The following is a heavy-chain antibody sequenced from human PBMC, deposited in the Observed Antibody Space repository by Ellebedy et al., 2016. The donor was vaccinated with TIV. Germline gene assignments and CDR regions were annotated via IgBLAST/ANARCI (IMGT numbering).Heavy chain of an antibody. CDR1: GFTFDDYG. D-gene: IGHD1-7*01. CDR3: AKDISGGIKTGTTLADYYGMDV. J-gene: IGHJ6*02. CDR2: ISWNSGKI. Sequence: PGGSLRLSCAASGFTFDDYGMHWVRQAPGKGLEWVSGISWNSGKIGDADSVKGRFTISRDNAKNSMYLQMNSLRVEDTALYYCAKDISGGIKTGTTLADYYGMDVWGQGTTVTVSS. V-gene: IGHV3-9*01.